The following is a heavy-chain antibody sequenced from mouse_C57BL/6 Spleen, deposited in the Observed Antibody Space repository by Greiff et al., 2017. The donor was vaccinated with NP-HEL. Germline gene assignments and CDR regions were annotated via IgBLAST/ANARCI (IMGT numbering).Heavy chain of an antibody. Sequence: EVQRVESGEGLVKPGGSLKLSCAASGFTFSSYAMSWVRQTPEKRLEWVAYISSGGDYIYYADTVKGRFTISRDNARNTLYLQMSSLKSEDTAMYYCTREGGSSDWYFDVWGTGTTVTVSS. CDR3: TREGGSSDWYFDV. CDR1: GFTFSSYA. J-gene: IGHJ1*03. CDR2: ISSGGDYI. D-gene: IGHD1-1*01. V-gene: IGHV5-9-1*02.